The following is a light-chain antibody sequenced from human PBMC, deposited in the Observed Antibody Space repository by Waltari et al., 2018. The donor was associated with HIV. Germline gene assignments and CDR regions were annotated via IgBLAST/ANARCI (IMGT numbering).Light chain of an antibody. CDR3: QQYNGVPLT. V-gene: IGKV1-NL1*01. Sequence: DIQMTQSPSSLSASIGDTVTISCRASQDISNAVSWFQQQPGKVQKLLVHGSFILQRGVPSRFSGSGSGTDYTLTISCLQSDDCATYFCQQYNGVPLTFGGGTRVDI. J-gene: IGKJ4*01. CDR1: QDISNA. CDR2: GSF.